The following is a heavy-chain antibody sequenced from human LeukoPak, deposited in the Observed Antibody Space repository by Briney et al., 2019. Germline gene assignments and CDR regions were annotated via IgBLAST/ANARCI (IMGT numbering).Heavy chain of an antibody. CDR1: GGTFSSYT. J-gene: IGHJ3*02. D-gene: IGHD2-2*01. V-gene: IGHV1-69*10. Sequence: VKDSCKASGGTFSSYTISWVRPAPGQGLEWMGRIIPILGRANYAQKFQGRVTITADKTTSTAYMELSSLRSEDTAVYDCARGPVVPAALSPDAFDIWGQGTTVTVSS. CDR2: IIPILGRA. CDR3: ARGPVVPAALSPDAFDI.